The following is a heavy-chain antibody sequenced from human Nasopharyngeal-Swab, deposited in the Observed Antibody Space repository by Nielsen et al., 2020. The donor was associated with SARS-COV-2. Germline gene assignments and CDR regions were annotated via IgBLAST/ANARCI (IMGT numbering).Heavy chain of an antibody. CDR2: ISYDGSNK. Sequence: GESLKISCAASGFTFSSYAMHWVRQAPGKGLEWVAVISYDGSNKYYADSVKGRFTISRDNCKNTLYLQMNSLRAEDTAVYYCARDRGSYGFDYWGQGTLVTVSS. V-gene: IGHV3-30-3*01. J-gene: IGHJ4*02. D-gene: IGHD1-26*01. CDR1: GFTFSSYA. CDR3: ARDRGSYGFDY.